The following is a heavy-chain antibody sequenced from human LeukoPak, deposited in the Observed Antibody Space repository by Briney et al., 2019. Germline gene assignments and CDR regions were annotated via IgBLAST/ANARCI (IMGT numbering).Heavy chain of an antibody. J-gene: IGHJ4*02. V-gene: IGHV3-30*14. Sequence: GRSLRLSCAASGFTFSSYAMHWVRQAPGKGLEGVAVMSFDGSNKYYADSVKGRFTMSRENGKNSVYLQLNSLRARDTAVYYCARENLEYGDYAIDYWGQGVLVTVSS. CDR2: MSFDGSNK. CDR1: GFTFSSYA. D-gene: IGHD4-17*01. CDR3: ARENLEYGDYAIDY.